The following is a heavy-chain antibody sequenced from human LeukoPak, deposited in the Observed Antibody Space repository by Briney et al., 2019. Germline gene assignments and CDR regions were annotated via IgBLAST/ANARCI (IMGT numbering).Heavy chain of an antibody. J-gene: IGHJ3*02. V-gene: IGHV3-53*01. CDR1: GFTVSSNY. CDR3: ARGGSYLSAFDI. CDR2: IYSGGST. D-gene: IGHD1-26*01. Sequence: GGSLRLPCAACGFTVSSNYMSWVRQAPGKGLEWVSIIYSGGSTFYADSVKGRFTISRDNSKNTLYLQMNSLRAEDTAVYYCARGGSYLSAFDIWGQGTMVTVSS.